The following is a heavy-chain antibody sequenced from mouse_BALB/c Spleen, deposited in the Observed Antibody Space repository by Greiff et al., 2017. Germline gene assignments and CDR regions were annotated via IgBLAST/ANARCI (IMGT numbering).Heavy chain of an antibody. CDR3: ARHGRTGSYYAMDY. J-gene: IGHJ4*01. CDR1: GFTFSSYG. V-gene: IGHV5-6*01. D-gene: IGHD4-1*01. CDR2: ISSGGSYT. Sequence: DVQLVESGGDLVKPGGSLKLSCAASGFTFSSYGMSWVRQTPDKRLEWVATISSGGSYTYYPDSVKGRFTISRDNAKNTLYLQMSSLKSEDTAMYYCARHGRTGSYYAMDYWGQGTSVTVSS.